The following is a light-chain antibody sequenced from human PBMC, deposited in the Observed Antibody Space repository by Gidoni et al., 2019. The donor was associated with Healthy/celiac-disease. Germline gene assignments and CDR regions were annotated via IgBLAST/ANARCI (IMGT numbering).Light chain of an antibody. CDR3: MQALQTPRT. J-gene: IGKJ3*01. CDR2: LGS. V-gene: IGKV2-28*01. CDR1: QSLLHSNGYNY. Sequence: DIVMTQFPLSLPVTPGAPASISCRSSQSLLHSNGYNYLDWYLQKPGQSPQLLIYLGSNRASGVPDRFSGSGSGTDFTLKISKVEAEDVGVYYCMQALQTPRTVXPXTKVDIK.